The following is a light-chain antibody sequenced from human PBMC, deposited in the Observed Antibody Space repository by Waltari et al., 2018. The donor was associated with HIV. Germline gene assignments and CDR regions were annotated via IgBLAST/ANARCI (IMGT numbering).Light chain of an antibody. J-gene: IGLJ3*02. CDR1: SPHIGSNF. CDR3: AAWDDTLSGRV. Sequence: QSVLPQPPSASATPGQRVPISCSGSSPHIGSNFVYWYQQLPGGTPKLCSYMDHHRPSGTPDRFSASKSGTSASLAISGLRSEDEGHYYCAAWDDTLSGRVFGGGTKVTVL. CDR2: MDH. V-gene: IGLV1-47*01.